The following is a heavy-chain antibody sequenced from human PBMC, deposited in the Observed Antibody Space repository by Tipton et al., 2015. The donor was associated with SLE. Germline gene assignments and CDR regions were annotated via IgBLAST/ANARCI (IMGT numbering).Heavy chain of an antibody. CDR1: GFTFSSYW. V-gene: IGHV3-74*01. CDR2: INNDGSSI. J-gene: IGHJ6*02. D-gene: IGHD6-13*01. Sequence: SGFTFSSYWMHWVRQAPGKGLVWVSRINNDGSSISYADSVKGRFTFSRDNAKNTLHLQMNSLRAEDTAVYYCVRGSIGPHSSSVAYFYYYGMDVWGQGTTVTVSS. CDR3: VRGSIGPHSSSVAYFYYYGMDV.